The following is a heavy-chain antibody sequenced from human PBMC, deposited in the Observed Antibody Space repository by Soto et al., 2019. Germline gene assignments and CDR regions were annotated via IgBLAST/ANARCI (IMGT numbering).Heavy chain of an antibody. D-gene: IGHD3-22*01. CDR1: GGSISSSSYY. Sequence: QLQLQESGPGLVKPSETLSLTCIVSGGSISSSSYYWGWIRQPPGKGLEWIGSISHTGSTYYNPSLKSRVTISLDTSKNQFSLKVSAVTAADAAVYYCARHVGSSGYSAYDYWGQGTLVTVSS. CDR3: ARHVGSSGYSAYDY. J-gene: IGHJ4*02. CDR2: ISHTGST. V-gene: IGHV4-39*01.